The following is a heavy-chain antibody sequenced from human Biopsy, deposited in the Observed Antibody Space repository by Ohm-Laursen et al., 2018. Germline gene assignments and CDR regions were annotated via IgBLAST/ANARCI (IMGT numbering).Heavy chain of an antibody. Sequence: SSVKVSCKVSGYTLTDLSMHWVRQAPGKGLEWMGGFAPENGKTIYAQKFQGRVTMAEDTSTDTAYMELSNLRSEDTAVYYCAGDINNWNVNYWGQGTLVIVSS. CDR3: AGDINNWNVNY. CDR1: GYTLTDLS. D-gene: IGHD1-20*01. J-gene: IGHJ4*02. V-gene: IGHV1-24*01. CDR2: FAPENGKT.